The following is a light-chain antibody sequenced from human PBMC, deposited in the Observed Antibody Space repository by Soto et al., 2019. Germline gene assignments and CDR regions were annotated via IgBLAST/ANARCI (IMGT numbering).Light chain of an antibody. CDR3: QHFGGTTFT. V-gene: IGKV3-11*01. CDR1: RSVNSY. J-gene: IGKJ5*01. Sequence: EIVLTQSPATLSLSPGDIATLCCRASRSVNSYLAWYQQKPGRAPRLLISDASNRATGIPARFSGSWSGTHCTLTISRLEPGDVAVYYCQHFGGTTFTFGQGTRLEIK. CDR2: DAS.